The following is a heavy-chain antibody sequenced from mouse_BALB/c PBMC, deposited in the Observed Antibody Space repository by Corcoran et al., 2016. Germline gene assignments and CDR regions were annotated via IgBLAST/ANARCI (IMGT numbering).Heavy chain of an antibody. CDR3: ARSGFSY. J-gene: IGHJ3*01. CDR2: IYWDDDK. CDR1: GFSLSTSGMG. Sequence: QVTLKESGPGILQSSQTLSLTCSFSGFSLSTSGMGVSWIRQPSGKGLEWLAHIYWDDDKRYNPSLKSRLTISKDTSSNQVFLKITSVDTADTATYYCARSGFSYWGQGTLVTVSA. V-gene: IGHV8-12*01.